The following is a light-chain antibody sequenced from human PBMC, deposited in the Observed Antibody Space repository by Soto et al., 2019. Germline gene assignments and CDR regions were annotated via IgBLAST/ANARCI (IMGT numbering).Light chain of an antibody. CDR3: QQYDSSPGT. CDR2: GAF. Sequence: ELVLTQSPGTLPLSPGERATLSCSASQSLSISYLAWYQQKPGQAPRLLIYGAFSRAAGIPDRFSGSGSGTDFTRTISRLETEDFEVDYGQQYDSSPGTCGQGPELVIK. V-gene: IGKV3-20*01. J-gene: IGKJ2*01. CDR1: QSLSISY.